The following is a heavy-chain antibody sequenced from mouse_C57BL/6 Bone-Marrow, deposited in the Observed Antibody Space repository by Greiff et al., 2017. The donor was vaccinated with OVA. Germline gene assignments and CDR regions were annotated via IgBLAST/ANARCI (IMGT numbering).Heavy chain of an antibody. D-gene: IGHD1-1*01. Sequence: EVQRVESGGGLVQPGGSLKLSCAASGFTFSDYYMYWVRQTPEKRLEWVAYISNGGGSTYYPDTVKGRFTISRDNAKNTLYLQMSRLKSEDTAMYYCARVVYYGSSGYFDVWGTGTTVTVSS. V-gene: IGHV5-12*01. CDR3: ARVVYYGSSGYFDV. CDR1: GFTFSDYY. J-gene: IGHJ1*03. CDR2: ISNGGGST.